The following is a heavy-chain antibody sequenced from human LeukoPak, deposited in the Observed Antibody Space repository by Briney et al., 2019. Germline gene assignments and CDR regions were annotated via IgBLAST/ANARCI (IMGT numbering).Heavy chain of an antibody. J-gene: IGHJ4*02. V-gene: IGHV3-48*03. CDR3: ARVGESNYFDY. CDR1: GFTFSSYE. CDR2: ISGSGRTM. Sequence: GGSLRLSCAASGFTFSSYEMNWVRQAPGKGLEWVSYISGSGRTMYYADSVKGRFTISRDNSKNTLYLQMGSLRAEDMAVYYCARVGESNYFDYWGQGTLVTVSS.